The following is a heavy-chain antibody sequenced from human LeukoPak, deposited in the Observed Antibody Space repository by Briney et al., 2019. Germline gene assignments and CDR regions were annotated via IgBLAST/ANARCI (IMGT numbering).Heavy chain of an antibody. CDR3: AREGYCSGGSCSTWWFDP. V-gene: IGHV1-2*02. Sequence: GASVKVSCKASGYTFTGYYMHWVRQAPGQGLEWMGWINPNSGGTNYAQKFQGRVTMTRDTSISTAYMELSRLRSDDTAVYYCAREGYCSGGSCSTWWFDPWGQGTLVTVSS. D-gene: IGHD2-15*01. J-gene: IGHJ5*02. CDR2: INPNSGGT. CDR1: GYTFTGYY.